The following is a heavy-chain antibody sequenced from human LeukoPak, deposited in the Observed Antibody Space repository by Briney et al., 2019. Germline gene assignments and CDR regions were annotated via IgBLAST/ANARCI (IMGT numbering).Heavy chain of an antibody. V-gene: IGHV4-61*02. J-gene: IGHJ4*02. CDR1: GGSISSGSYY. Sequence: PSETLSLTCTVSGGSISSGSYYWSWIRQPAGKGLEWIGRIYTSGSTNYNPSLKSRVTISVDTSKNQFSLKLSSVTAADTAVYYCARSSDYYGSGSWVFNYWGQGTLVTVSS. D-gene: IGHD3-10*01. CDR2: IYTSGST. CDR3: ARSSDYYGSGSWVFNY.